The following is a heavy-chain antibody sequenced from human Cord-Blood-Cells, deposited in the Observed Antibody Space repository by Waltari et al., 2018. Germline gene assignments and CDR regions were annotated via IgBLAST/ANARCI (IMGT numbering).Heavy chain of an antibody. Sequence: QVQLQQWVAGLLKPSETLSPTCAVYGGSFSGDSWSWIRQHPGKGLEWIGEINHSGSTNYNPSLKSRVTISVDTSKNQFSLKLSSVTAADTAVYYCAREGEYFQHWGQGTLVTVSS. CDR3: AREGEYFQH. CDR2: INHSGST. J-gene: IGHJ1*01. V-gene: IGHV4-34*01. CDR1: GGSFSGDS.